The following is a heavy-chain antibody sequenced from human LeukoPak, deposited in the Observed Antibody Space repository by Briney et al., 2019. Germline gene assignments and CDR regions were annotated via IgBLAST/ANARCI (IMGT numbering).Heavy chain of an antibody. CDR3: AKGRTAYNAIDY. D-gene: IGHD1-1*01. V-gene: IGHV3-23*01. CDR1: GFTVSSTY. Sequence: GGSLRLSCAASGFTVSSTYMSWVRQAPGEGLEWVSAISGSGGSTYYADSVKGRFTISRDNSKNTLYLQMNSLRAEDTAVYYCAKGRTAYNAIDYWGQGTLVTVSS. J-gene: IGHJ4*02. CDR2: ISGSGGST.